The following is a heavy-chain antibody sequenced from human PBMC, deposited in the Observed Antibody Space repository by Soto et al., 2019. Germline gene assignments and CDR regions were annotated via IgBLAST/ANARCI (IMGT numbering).Heavy chain of an antibody. CDR3: ATHHYDY. Sequence: PSETLSLTCTVTGGSISTFLWNWIRQPPGKGLEWIGSIYYSGSTNYNPSLNSRVTISVDTSKNQFSLQLNSVTPEDTAVYYCATHHYDYWGQGTLVTVSS. CDR1: GGSISTFL. V-gene: IGHV4-59*12. CDR2: IYYSGST. J-gene: IGHJ4*02.